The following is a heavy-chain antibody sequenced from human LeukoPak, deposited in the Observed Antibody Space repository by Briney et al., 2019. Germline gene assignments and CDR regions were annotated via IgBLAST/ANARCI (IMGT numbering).Heavy chain of an antibody. D-gene: IGHD3-22*01. CDR3: ARIPTYYYDSSGYYSLDY. Sequence: GESLKLSCKGSGYSFTSYWIGWVRQMPGKGLEWMGIIYPGDSDTRYSPSFQGQVTISADKSISTAYLQWSSLKASDTAMYYCARIPTYYYDSSGYYSLDYWGQGTLVTVSS. V-gene: IGHV5-51*01. CDR2: IYPGDSDT. J-gene: IGHJ4*02. CDR1: GYSFTSYW.